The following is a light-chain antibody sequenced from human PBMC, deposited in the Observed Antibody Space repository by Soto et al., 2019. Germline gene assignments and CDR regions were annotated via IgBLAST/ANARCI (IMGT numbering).Light chain of an antibody. J-gene: IGKJ4*02. CDR2: WAS. CDR1: QRVLSSSTNRNY. V-gene: IGKV4-1*01. Sequence: IVLIQPSHSLVVSLGEGVTINCKSSQRVLSSSTNRNYLAWFQQKPGQPPKLLIYWASTRESGVPDRFSGSGSGTDFTLTISSLQSEDFAVYYCQPYNNWPLTFGEGTKVDNK. CDR3: QPYNNWPLT.